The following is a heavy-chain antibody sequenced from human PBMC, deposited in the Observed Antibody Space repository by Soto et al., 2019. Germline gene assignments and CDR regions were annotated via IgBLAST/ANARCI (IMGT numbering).Heavy chain of an antibody. CDR2: ISYDGSNK. V-gene: IGHV3-30-3*01. D-gene: IGHD1-1*01. Sequence: GGSLRLSCAASGFTFSSYAMHWVRQAPGKGLEWVAVISYDGSNKYYADSVKGRFTISRDNSKNTLYLQMNSLRAEDTAVYYCARDYNRILDYWGQGTLVTVSS. CDR1: GFTFSSYA. CDR3: ARDYNRILDY. J-gene: IGHJ4*02.